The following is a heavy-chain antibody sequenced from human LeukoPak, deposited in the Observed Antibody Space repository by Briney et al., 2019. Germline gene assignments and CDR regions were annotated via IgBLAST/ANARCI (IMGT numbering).Heavy chain of an antibody. Sequence: SETLSLTCTVYGGSISSSSYYWGWIRQPPGKGLEWIGSVYYSGSTYYNPSLKSRVTISVEMSKNQFSLKLSSVTAVDTAVYYCARQEWQQLVIIDYWGQGTLVTVSS. CDR2: VYYSGST. CDR1: GGSISSSSYY. V-gene: IGHV4-39*01. CDR3: ARQEWQQLVIIDY. J-gene: IGHJ4*02. D-gene: IGHD6-13*01.